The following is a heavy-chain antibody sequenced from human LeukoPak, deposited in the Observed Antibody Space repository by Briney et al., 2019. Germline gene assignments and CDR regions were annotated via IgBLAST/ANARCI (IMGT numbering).Heavy chain of an antibody. V-gene: IGHV4-38-2*02. Sequence: PSETLSLTCTVSGYSISSGYYWGWIRQPPGKGLEWIGNIYHSGSTYYNPSLKSRVTISVDTSKNQFSLKLSSVTAADTAVYYCARHVDIVATTYFDYWGQGTLVTVSS. CDR1: GYSISSGYY. CDR2: IYHSGST. D-gene: IGHD5-12*01. J-gene: IGHJ4*02. CDR3: ARHVDIVATTYFDY.